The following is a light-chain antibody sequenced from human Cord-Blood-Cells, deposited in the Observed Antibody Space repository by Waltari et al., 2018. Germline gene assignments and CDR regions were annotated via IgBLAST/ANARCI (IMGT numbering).Light chain of an antibody. Sequence: EIVLTQSPGTLSLSPGERATLSCRASQSVSSSYLAWYQQKPGQAPRLLIYGASSRATCIPDRFSGSGSGTDFTLTISRLEPEDFAVYYCQQYGSFFGPGTKVDIK. J-gene: IGKJ3*01. V-gene: IGKV3-20*01. CDR2: GAS. CDR3: QQYGSF. CDR1: QSVSSSY.